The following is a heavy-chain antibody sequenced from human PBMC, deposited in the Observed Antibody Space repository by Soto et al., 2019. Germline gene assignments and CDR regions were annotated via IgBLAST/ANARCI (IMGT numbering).Heavy chain of an antibody. CDR2: IYYSGST. J-gene: IGHJ4*02. CDR3: ARQESTPYDFWSGYYFDY. Sequence: SETLSLTCTVSGGSISSSSYYWGWIRQPPGKGLEWIGSIYYSGSTYYNPSLKSRVTISVDTSKNQFSLKLSCVTAADTAVYYCARQESTPYDFWSGYYFDYWGQGTLVTVSS. V-gene: IGHV4-39*01. CDR1: GGSISSSSYY. D-gene: IGHD3-3*01.